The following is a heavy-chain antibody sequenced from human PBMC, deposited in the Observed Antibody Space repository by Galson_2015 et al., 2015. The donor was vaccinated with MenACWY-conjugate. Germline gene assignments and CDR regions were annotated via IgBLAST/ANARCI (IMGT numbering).Heavy chain of an antibody. J-gene: IGHJ4*02. Sequence: QSGAEVKKPGESLRISCKGSGYSFTSYWISWVRQMPGKGLEWMGRIDPSDSYTNYSPSFQGHVTISADKSISTAYLQWSSLKASDTAMYYCARHRAYSGSYLRGGPGVDYWGQGTLVTVSS. V-gene: IGHV5-10-1*01. CDR3: ARHRAYSGSYLRGGPGVDY. D-gene: IGHD1-26*01. CDR1: GYSFTSYW. CDR2: IDPSDSYT.